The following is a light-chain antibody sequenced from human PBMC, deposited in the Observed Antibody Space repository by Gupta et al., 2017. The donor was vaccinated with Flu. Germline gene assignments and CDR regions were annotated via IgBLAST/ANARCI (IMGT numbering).Light chain of an antibody. J-gene: IGLJ3*02. CDR1: PLPEEY. CDR2: KDR. V-gene: IGLV3-25*02. CDR3: QSADRSGTYWV. Sequence: YDLTQPPSLSVSPGQTARITCSGEPLPEEYVYWYQQKPGQAPVLVIYKDRDRPPGIPDRFSGSNSGTTVTLTISGVQAEDEAEYYCQSADRSGTYWVFGGGTKLTVL.